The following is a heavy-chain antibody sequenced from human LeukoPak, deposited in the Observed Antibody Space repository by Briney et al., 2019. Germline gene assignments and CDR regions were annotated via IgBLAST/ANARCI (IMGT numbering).Heavy chain of an antibody. J-gene: IGHJ4*02. CDR2: ISYDGSNK. Sequence: PGRSLRLSCAASGFTFSSYGMHWVRQAPGKGLEWVAVISYDGSNKYYADSVKGRFTISRDNSKNTLYLQMNSLRAEDTAVYYCAKESSSLDYFDYWGQGTLVTVSS. CDR1: GFTFSSYG. D-gene: IGHD6-6*01. CDR3: AKESSSLDYFDY. V-gene: IGHV3-30*18.